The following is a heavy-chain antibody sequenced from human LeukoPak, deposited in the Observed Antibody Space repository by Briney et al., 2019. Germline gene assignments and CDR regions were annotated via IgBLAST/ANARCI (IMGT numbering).Heavy chain of an antibody. CDR2: IRFDADNK. Sequence: PGGSLRLSCAASGFTFSSYGMHWVRQAPGKGLEWVAFIRFDADNKYYADSVKGRFTISRDNSKNTLYLQMNSLRGEDTAVYYCAKDETNTAMLPVYYFDYWGQGTLVTVSS. D-gene: IGHD5-18*01. V-gene: IGHV3-30*02. J-gene: IGHJ4*02. CDR3: AKDETNTAMLPVYYFDY. CDR1: GFTFSSYG.